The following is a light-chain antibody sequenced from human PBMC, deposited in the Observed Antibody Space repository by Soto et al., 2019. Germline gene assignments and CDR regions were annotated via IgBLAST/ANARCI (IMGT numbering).Light chain of an antibody. V-gene: IGKV3-15*01. CDR2: GAS. CDR3: QQYNNWHRP. CDR1: QSVSSY. Sequence: EIVMTQSPATVSVSPGERSTLSFMSSQSVSSYLAWYQQRTGEAPRLIIYGASTRATGIPARFSGSGSGTEFPLTLSSLQSADFAVSYCQQYNNWHRPFGQGTKVAIK. J-gene: IGKJ1*01.